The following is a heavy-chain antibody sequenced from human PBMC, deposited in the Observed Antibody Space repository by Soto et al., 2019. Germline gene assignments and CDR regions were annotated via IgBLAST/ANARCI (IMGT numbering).Heavy chain of an antibody. D-gene: IGHD3-22*01. CDR2: ISSNGGST. J-gene: IGHJ4*02. CDR1: GFTFSSYA. V-gene: IGHV3-64*02. Sequence: VQLVESGEGLVQPGGSLRLSCAASGFTFSSYAMHWVRQAPGKGLEYVSAISSNGGSTYYADSVKGRFTISRDNSKNTLYLQMGSLRAEDMAVYYCARVASSGYYSDYWGQGTLVTVSS. CDR3: ARVASSGYYSDY.